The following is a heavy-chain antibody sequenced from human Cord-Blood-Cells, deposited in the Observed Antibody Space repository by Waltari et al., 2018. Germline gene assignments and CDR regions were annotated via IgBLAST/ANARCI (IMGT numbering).Heavy chain of an antibody. CDR2: IYYSGIT. V-gene: IGHV4-39*01. Sequence: QLQLQESGPGLVKPSETLSLTCTVSGGSISSSSSYWGWIRQPPGKGLGWIGSIYYSGITYNTPSVKSRVTISVDTSKNQFSLKLSSVTAADTDLYYCASPKYCSSTSCDSPEFDDWGQGTLVTVSS. D-gene: IGHD2-2*01. CDR1: GGSISSSSSY. CDR3: ASPKYCSSTSCDSPEFDD. J-gene: IGHJ4*02.